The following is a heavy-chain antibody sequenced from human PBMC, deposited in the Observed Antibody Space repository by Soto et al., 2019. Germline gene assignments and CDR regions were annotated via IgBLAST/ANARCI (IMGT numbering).Heavy chain of an antibody. CDR1: GFTFSSYG. D-gene: IGHD2-2*01. CDR2: ISYDGSNK. CDR3: AKDYCSSTSCYGRIRGYYFDY. Sequence: GGSLRLSCAASGFTFSSYGMHWVRQAPGKGLEWVAVISYDGSNKYYADSVKGRFTISRDNSKNTLYLQMNSLRAEDTAVYYCAKDYCSSTSCYGRIRGYYFDYWGQGTLVTVSS. V-gene: IGHV3-30*18. J-gene: IGHJ4*02.